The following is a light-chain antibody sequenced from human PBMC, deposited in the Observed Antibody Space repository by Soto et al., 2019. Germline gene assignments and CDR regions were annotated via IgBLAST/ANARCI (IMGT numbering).Light chain of an antibody. Sequence: QSALTQPASVSGSPGQSITISCIGTRSDVGSYNLVSWYQQHPGKAPKLMIYEGSKRPSGISNRFSGSKSGNTASLTISGLQAEDEADYYCCSYAGSSTVVFGGGTKLTVL. V-gene: IGLV2-23*01. CDR1: RSDVGSYNL. CDR3: CSYAGSSTVV. J-gene: IGLJ2*01. CDR2: EGS.